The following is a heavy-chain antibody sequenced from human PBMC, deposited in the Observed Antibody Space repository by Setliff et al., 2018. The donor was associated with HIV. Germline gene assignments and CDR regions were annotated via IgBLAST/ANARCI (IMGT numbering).Heavy chain of an antibody. CDR3: ARIWGIPPLYYFDY. CDR2: IHAGNGYT. V-gene: IGHV1-3*01. Sequence: ASVKVSCTASGYTFTSYAMHWVRQAPGQRLEWMGWIHAGNGYTKYSQKFQGRVTFTRDTSASAAYMDLSSLRSEDTAVYYCARIWGIPPLYYFDYWGQGTLVTVSS. J-gene: IGHJ4*02. D-gene: IGHD3-16*01. CDR1: GYTFTSYA.